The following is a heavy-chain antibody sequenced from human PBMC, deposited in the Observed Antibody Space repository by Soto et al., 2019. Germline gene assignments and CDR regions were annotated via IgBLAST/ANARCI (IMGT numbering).Heavy chain of an antibody. CDR2: MWYDGSNK. J-gene: IGHJ4*02. CDR3: AREVSGQGYFDY. CDR1: GFTFTTSV. D-gene: IGHD3-10*01. Sequence: QVQLVESGGGVVQPGRSLRLSCAASGFTFTTSVIHWVRQAPGKGLEWVAVMWYDGSNKYYADSVKGRFTISRDNSKNTLYLQVSNLRAEDTAVYYCAREVSGQGYFDYWGQGTWSPSPQ. V-gene: IGHV3-33*01.